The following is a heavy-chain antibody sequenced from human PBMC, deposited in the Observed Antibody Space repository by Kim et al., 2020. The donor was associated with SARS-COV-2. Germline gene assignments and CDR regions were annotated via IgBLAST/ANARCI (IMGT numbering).Heavy chain of an antibody. D-gene: IGHD1-26*01. Sequence: ASVKGRFTISRDDSKNSLYLHMNSLKTEDTAVYFCASVGIASTTGYIAYWGQGTLVTVSS. V-gene: IGHV3-72*01. J-gene: IGHJ4*02. CDR3: ASVGIASTTGYIAY.